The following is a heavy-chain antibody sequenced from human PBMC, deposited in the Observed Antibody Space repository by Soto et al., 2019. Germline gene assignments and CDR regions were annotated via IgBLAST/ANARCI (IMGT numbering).Heavy chain of an antibody. Sequence: ASVKVSCKASGYTFTNYDITWVRQAPGQGLEWMGWISAYDGNTNYAQKFHDRVTMTTDTSTTTAYMEMRSLTSDDTAVYYCARGGDRLDTWGQGTLVTVSS. J-gene: IGHJ5*02. CDR3: ARGGDRLDT. V-gene: IGHV1-18*01. CDR1: GYTFTNYD. CDR2: ISAYDGNT. D-gene: IGHD2-21*02.